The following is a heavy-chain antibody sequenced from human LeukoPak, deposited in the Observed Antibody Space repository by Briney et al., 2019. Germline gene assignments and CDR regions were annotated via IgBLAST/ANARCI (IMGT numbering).Heavy chain of an antibody. CDR1: GFTFSSYG. V-gene: IGHV3-33*01. J-gene: IGHJ4*02. D-gene: IGHD3-22*01. CDR3: ASEAYYYDSSGYYSPLNFDY. CDR2: IWYDGSNK. Sequence: GGSLRLSCAASGFTFSSYGRHWVRQAPGKGLEWVAVIWYDGSNKYYADSVKGRFTISRDNSKNTLYLQMNSLRDEDTAVYYCASEAYYYDSSGYYSPLNFDYWGQGTLVTVSS.